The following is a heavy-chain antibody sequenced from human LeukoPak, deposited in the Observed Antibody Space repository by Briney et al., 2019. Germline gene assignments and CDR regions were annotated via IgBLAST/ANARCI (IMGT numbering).Heavy chain of an antibody. D-gene: IGHD4-17*01. V-gene: IGHV4-59*01. CDR1: GGPISSYY. CDR3: ARDGGYGDGRYYFDY. Sequence: SETLSLTCTVSGGPISSYYWSWIRQPPGKGLEWIGYIYYSGSTNYNPSLKGRVTISVDTSKNQFSLKLSSVTAADTAVYYCARDGGYGDGRYYFDYWGQGTLVTVSS. CDR2: IYYSGST. J-gene: IGHJ4*02.